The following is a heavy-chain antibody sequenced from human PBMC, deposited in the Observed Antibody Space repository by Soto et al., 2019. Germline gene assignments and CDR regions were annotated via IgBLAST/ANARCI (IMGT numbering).Heavy chain of an antibody. J-gene: IGHJ4*02. CDR3: ASGWFGEFVYYFNY. V-gene: IGHV1-18*01. CDR2: ISAYNGNT. Sequence: ASVKVSCKASGYTFTSYGISWVRQAPGQGLEWMGWISAYNGNTNYAQKLQGRVTMTTDTSTSTAYMELRSLGSDDTAVYYCASGWFGEFVYYFNYWGQGTLVTVSS. D-gene: IGHD3-10*01. CDR1: GYTFTSYG.